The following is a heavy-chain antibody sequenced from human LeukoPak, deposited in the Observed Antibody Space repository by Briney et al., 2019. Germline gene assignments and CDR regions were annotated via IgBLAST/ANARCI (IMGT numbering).Heavy chain of an antibody. V-gene: IGHV4-59*01. CDR2: IYYSGST. CDR1: GGSISSYY. D-gene: IGHD6-13*01. Sequence: SQTLSLTCTVSGGSISSYYWSWIRQPPGKGLEWIGYIYYSGSTNYNPSLKSRVTISVDTSKNQFSLKLSSVTAADTAVYYCARGVAAARGIDYWGQGTLVTVSS. CDR3: ARGVAAARGIDY. J-gene: IGHJ4*02.